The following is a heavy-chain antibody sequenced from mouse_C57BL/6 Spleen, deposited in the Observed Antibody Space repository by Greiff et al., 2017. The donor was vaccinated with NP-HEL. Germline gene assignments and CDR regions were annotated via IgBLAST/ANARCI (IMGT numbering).Heavy chain of an antibody. Sequence: LVESGAELVRPGASVTLSCKASGYTFTDYEMHWVKQTPVHGLEWIGAIDPETGGTAYNQKFKGKAILTADKSSSTAYMELRSLTSEDSAVYYCTRWSYDGYYWGQGTTLTVSS. D-gene: IGHD2-3*01. V-gene: IGHV1-15*01. CDR3: TRWSYDGYY. CDR1: GYTFTDYE. J-gene: IGHJ2*01. CDR2: IDPETGGT.